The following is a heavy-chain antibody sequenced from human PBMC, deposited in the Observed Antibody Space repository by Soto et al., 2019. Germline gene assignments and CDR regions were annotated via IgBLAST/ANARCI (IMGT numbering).Heavy chain of an antibody. CDR1: GGSFSGYY. CDR3: ARGRHYGSGTYGYYYAMDA. D-gene: IGHD3-10*01. J-gene: IGHJ6*02. V-gene: IGHV4-34*01. Sequence: PSETLSLTCAVYGGSFSGYYWSWIRQPPGKGLEWIGEINHSGSTNYNPSLKSRVTISVDTSKNQFSLKLSSVTAADTAVYYCARGRHYGSGTYGYYYAMDAWGQGTTVT. CDR2: INHSGST.